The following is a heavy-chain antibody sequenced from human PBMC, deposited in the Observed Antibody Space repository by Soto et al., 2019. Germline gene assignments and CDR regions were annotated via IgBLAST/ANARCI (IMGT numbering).Heavy chain of an antibody. Sequence: GRSLRLSCAASGFILKTYAVSWVLKPPGKGQEWISTISGSSGFTYDADSVKGRFTISRDNGKNTVYLHMNSLRADDTAIYYCEKRKVDNSGPYDSWGQGTQVTVSS. CDR2: ISGSSGFT. D-gene: IGHD1-20*01. CDR1: GFILKTYA. J-gene: IGHJ4*02. V-gene: IGHV3-23*01. CDR3: EKRKVDNSGPYDS.